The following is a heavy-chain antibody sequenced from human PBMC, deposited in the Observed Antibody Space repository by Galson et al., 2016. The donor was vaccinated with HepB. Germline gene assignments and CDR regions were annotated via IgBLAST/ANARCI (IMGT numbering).Heavy chain of an antibody. Sequence: ETLSLTCSVSDDSIINYYWSWIRQPPGKGLEWIGHIYYSGTTNYNPSLKSRVTISVDTSKKQFSLKLTSVTTADTAVYFLARVGRFGGWYEWGWFDPWGQGTLVTVSS. CDR3: ARVGRFGGWYEWGWFDP. V-gene: IGHV4-59*01. CDR2: IYYSGTT. D-gene: IGHD6-19*01. J-gene: IGHJ5*02. CDR1: DDSIINYY.